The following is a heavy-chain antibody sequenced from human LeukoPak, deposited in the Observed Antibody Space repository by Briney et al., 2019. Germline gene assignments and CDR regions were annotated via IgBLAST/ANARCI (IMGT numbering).Heavy chain of an antibody. J-gene: IGHJ5*02. CDR3: ARVRHVGYSGYDHPWFDP. Sequence: SETLSLTCTVSGGSISSSSYYWGWIRQPPGKGLEWIGSIYYSGSTYYNPSLKSRVTISVDTSKNQFSLKLSSVTAADTAVYYCARVRHVGYSGYDHPWFDPWGQGTLVTVSS. CDR1: GGSISSSSYY. CDR2: IYYSGST. D-gene: IGHD5-12*01. V-gene: IGHV4-39*07.